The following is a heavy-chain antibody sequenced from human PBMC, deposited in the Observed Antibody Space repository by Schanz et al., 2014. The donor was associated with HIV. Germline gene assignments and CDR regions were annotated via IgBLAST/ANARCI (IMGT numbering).Heavy chain of an antibody. V-gene: IGHV3-30*18. CDR1: GFTFSTYA. Sequence: QVQLVESGGGVVQPGRSLRLSCAASGFTFSTYAFHWVRQAPDKGLESVAVISHDGSDTYYVDSVKGRFTISRDNSKNTLFLQMNSLRAEDTAVYYCAKVPEEGYFDPWGQGTLVTVSS. CDR2: ISHDGSDT. D-gene: IGHD5-12*01. J-gene: IGHJ5*02. CDR3: AKVPEEGYFDP.